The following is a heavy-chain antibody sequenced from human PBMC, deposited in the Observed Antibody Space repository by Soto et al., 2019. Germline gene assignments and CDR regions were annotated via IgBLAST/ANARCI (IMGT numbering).Heavy chain of an antibody. CDR2: IDPSDSYT. CDR3: ARQGETWSISAGGTDYDYGMDV. V-gene: IGHV5-10-1*03. Sequence: EVQLVQSGAEVKKPGESLRISCKGSGYSFTNYWISWVRQMPGKGLEWMGRIDPSDSYTNYSPSFQGHVTISADKSISTAYLQWSSLKASDTAMYYCARQGETWSISAGGTDYDYGMDVWGQGTTVTVSS. J-gene: IGHJ6*02. CDR1: GYSFTNYW. D-gene: IGHD6-13*01.